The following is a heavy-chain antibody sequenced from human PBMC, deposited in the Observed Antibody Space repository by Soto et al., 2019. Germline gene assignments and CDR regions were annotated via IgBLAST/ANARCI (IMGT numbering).Heavy chain of an antibody. CDR3: ARERYSNYDGYYYYYYGMDV. D-gene: IGHD4-4*01. Sequence: PWGALRLSCAASGFTFSSYWMHWVRQAQGKVLVWVSRINSDGSSTSYADSVKGRFTISRDNAKNTLYLQMNSLRAEDTAVYYRARERYSNYDGYYYYYYGMDVWGQGTTVTVSS. V-gene: IGHV3-74*01. CDR2: INSDGSST. CDR1: GFTFSSYW. J-gene: IGHJ6*02.